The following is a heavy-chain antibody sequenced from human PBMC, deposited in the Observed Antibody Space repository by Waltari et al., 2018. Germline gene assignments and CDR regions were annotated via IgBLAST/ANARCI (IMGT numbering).Heavy chain of an antibody. V-gene: IGHV1-69*01. CDR1: GGTFSSYA. CDR3: ARHYYYDSSGYFFLDY. CDR2: IIPIFGTA. J-gene: IGHJ4*02. Sequence: QVQLVQSGAEVKKPGSSVKVSCKASGGTFSSYAISWVRQAPGQGLEWMGGIIPIFGTANYEHKFQGRVTITADESTSTAYMELSSLRSEDTAVYYCARHYYYDSSGYFFLDYWGQGTLVTVSS. D-gene: IGHD3-22*01.